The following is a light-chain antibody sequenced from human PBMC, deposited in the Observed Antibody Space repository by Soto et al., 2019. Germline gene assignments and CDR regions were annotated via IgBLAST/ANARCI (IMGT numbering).Light chain of an antibody. Sequence: VVLTQSPATLSLSPWEGATLSCRASQSVGNNLAWYQQKPGQAPRLLIYGAYTRATGIPARFSGSGSGTDFTLTISSLQSEDFAVYYCQQYSKWPITFGQGTRLEIK. CDR1: QSVGNN. CDR3: QQYSKWPIT. J-gene: IGKJ5*01. V-gene: IGKV3-15*01. CDR2: GAY.